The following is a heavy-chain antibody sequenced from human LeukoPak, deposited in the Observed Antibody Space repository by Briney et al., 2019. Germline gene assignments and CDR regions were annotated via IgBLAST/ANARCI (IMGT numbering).Heavy chain of an antibody. Sequence: SVRVSCKASGYTFTSYGISWVRQAPGQGLELMGGIIPIFGTANYAQKFQGRVTITADESTSTAYMELSSLRSEDTAVYYCARTRLDYYGSGSYYWGQGTLVTVSS. D-gene: IGHD3-10*01. J-gene: IGHJ4*02. CDR1: GYTFTSYG. V-gene: IGHV1-69*13. CDR2: IIPIFGTA. CDR3: ARTRLDYYGSGSYY.